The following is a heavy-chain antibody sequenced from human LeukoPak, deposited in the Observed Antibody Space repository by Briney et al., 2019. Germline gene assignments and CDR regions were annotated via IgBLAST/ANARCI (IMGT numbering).Heavy chain of an antibody. Sequence: PGGSLRLSCAASGFTFSSYAMHWVRQAPGKGLEWVAVISYDGSNKYYADSVKGRFTISRDNSKNTLYLQMNSLRAEDTAVYYCAREAGVVIIGGRLDYWGQGTLVTVSS. D-gene: IGHD3-3*01. CDR2: ISYDGSNK. J-gene: IGHJ4*02. CDR1: GFTFSSYA. CDR3: AREAGVVIIGGRLDY. V-gene: IGHV3-30*04.